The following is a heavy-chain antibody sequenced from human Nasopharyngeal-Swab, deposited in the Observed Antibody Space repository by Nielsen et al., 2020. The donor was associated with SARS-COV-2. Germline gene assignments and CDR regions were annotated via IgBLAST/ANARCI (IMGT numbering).Heavy chain of an antibody. CDR2: ISSSTTTI. CDR1: RLTFTDYS. D-gene: IGHD3-22*01. Sequence: GESLKISCAASRLTFTDYSMNWVRQAPGKGLEWVSYISSSTTTIYYADSVKGRFTISRDNAKNSLYLQMNSLRAEDTAVYYCARDRQDSSGYEPFDYWGQGTLVTVSS. CDR3: ARDRQDSSGYEPFDY. V-gene: IGHV3-48*04. J-gene: IGHJ4*02.